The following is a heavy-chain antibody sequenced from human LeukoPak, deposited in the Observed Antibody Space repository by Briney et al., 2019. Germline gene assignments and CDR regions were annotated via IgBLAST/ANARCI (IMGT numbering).Heavy chain of an antibody. D-gene: IGHD2-2*01. CDR2: IYSDNT. CDR3: ARVLGYCSSTSCESPYYYYYMDV. CDR1: GFTVSSNS. J-gene: IGHJ6*03. V-gene: IGHV3-53*01. Sequence: GGSLRLSCTVSGFTVSSNSMSWVRQAPGKGLEWVSFIYSDNTHYSDSVKGRFTISRDNSKNTLYLQMNSLRAEDTAVYYCARVLGYCSSTSCESPYYYYYMDVWGKGTTVTVSS.